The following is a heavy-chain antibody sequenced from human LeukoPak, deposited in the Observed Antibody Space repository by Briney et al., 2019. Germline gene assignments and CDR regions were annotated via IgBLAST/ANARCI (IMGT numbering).Heavy chain of an antibody. V-gene: IGHV1-8*01. CDR3: ARASPVGVIDY. D-gene: IGHD3-16*01. J-gene: IGHJ4*02. CDR1: GYTFTSYD. Sequence: ASVKVSCKASGYTFTSYDINWVRQATGQGLELMGWMNPNSGNTGYAQKFQGRVPMPRTTSISTAYMELSSLRSEDTAVYYCARASPVGVIDYWGQGTLVTVSS. CDR2: MNPNSGNT.